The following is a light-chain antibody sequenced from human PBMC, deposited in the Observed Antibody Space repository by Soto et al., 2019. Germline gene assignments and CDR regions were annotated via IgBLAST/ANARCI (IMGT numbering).Light chain of an antibody. V-gene: IGLV2-11*01. Sequence: QSARTQPRSVSGSPGQSVTISCTGTSSDVGGCNYVSWYQQHPGKAPKLMIYDVSKRPSGVPDRFSGSKSGNTASLTISGLQAEDEADYYCCSYAGSYYVFGTGTKLTVL. CDR2: DVS. J-gene: IGLJ1*01. CDR1: SSDVGGCNY. CDR3: CSYAGSYYV.